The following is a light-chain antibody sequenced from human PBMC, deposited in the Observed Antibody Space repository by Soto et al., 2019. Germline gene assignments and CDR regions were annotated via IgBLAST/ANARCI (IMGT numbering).Light chain of an antibody. J-gene: IGKJ4*01. CDR2: DVF. V-gene: IGKV3-11*01. CDR1: QSVNNY. Sequence: EIVLTQSPATLSLSPGERATLSCRASQSVNNYLAWYQQKPGQAPRLVIYDVFNRANGTPARFSGSGSGTDFPLTISGLEPEDFGVYCCKHRSHWPWLTFGGGTRVEIK. CDR3: KHRSHWPWLT.